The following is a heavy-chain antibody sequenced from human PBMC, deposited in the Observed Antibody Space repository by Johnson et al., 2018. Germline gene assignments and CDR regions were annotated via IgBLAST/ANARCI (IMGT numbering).Heavy chain of an antibody. CDR2: ISWNSGSI. J-gene: IGHJ3*02. CDR3: ARGSSSWYVNGDAFDI. D-gene: IGHD6-13*01. V-gene: IGHV3-9*01. Sequence: EVQLVESGGGLVQPGRSLRLSCAASGFTLDGYAIHWVRQGPGKGLEWVSGISWNSGSIAYADSVKGRFTISRENAKNSLYLQMNSLGAGDAAVYYCARGSSSWYVNGDAFDIWGQGTMVTVSS. CDR1: GFTLDGYA.